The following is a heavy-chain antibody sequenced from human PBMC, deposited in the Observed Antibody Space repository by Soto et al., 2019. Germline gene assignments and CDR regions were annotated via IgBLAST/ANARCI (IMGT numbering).Heavy chain of an antibody. CDR1: GFTFSSYS. D-gene: IGHD1-20*01. CDR3: ARDLSRGITGTPAYFDY. CDR2: ISSSSSHI. J-gene: IGHJ4*02. Sequence: GGSLRLSCAASGFTFSSYSMNWVRQAPGKGLEWVSSISSSSSHIYYADSVKGRFTISRDNAKNLLYLQMNSLRAEDTAVYYCARDLSRGITGTPAYFDYWGQGTLVTVSS. V-gene: IGHV3-21*01.